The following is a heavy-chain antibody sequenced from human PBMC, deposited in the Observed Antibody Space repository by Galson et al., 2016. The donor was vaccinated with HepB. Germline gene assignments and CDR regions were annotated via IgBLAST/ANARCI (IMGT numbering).Heavy chain of an antibody. CDR1: GFSVSSNF. CDR3: ARPIVAPLKNAFDV. Sequence: SLRLSCAASGFSVSSNFMSGFRQAPGKGLEWVSVIYVGGNTYYADSVKGRFTISRDDSKNTLFLQMDTLRAEDTAKYYCARPIVAPLKNAFDVWGRGTLVTVSS. CDR2: IYVGGNT. D-gene: IGHD5-12*01. J-gene: IGHJ3*01. V-gene: IGHV3-53*01.